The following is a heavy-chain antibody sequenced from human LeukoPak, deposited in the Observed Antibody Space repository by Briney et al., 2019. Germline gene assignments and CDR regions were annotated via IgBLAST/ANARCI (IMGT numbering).Heavy chain of an antibody. CDR3: ARGLSGYYY. Sequence: GGSLRLSCAASGFTFSSYATHWVRQAPGKGLEWVAVISYDGSNKYYADSVKGRFTISRDNSKNTLYLQMNSLRAEDTAVYYCARGLSGYYYWGQGTLVTVSS. CDR2: ISYDGSNK. V-gene: IGHV3-30*04. J-gene: IGHJ4*02. D-gene: IGHD3-22*01. CDR1: GFTFSSYA.